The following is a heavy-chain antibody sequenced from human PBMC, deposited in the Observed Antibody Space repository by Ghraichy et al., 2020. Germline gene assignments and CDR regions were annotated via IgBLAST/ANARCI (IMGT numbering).Heavy chain of an antibody. CDR2: IYYSGST. J-gene: IGHJ3*02. D-gene: IGHD5-24*01. CDR1: GGSISSYY. Sequence: SETLSLTCTVSGGSISSYYWSWIRQPPGKGLEWIGYIYYSGSTNYNPSLKSRVTISVDTSKNQFSLKLSSVTAADTAVYYCARDIGAGDGYIVRAFDIWGQGTMVTVSS. CDR3: ARDIGAGDGYIVRAFDI. V-gene: IGHV4-59*01.